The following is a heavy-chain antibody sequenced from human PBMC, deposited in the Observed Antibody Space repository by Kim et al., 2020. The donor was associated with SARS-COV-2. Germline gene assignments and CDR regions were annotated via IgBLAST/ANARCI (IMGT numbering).Heavy chain of an antibody. D-gene: IGHD3-10*01. CDR3: ASGTYYYGSGSYRPIDY. V-gene: IGHV3-23*01. CDR2: ISGSGGST. Sequence: GGSLRLSCAASGFTFSSYAMSWVRQAPGKGLEWVSAISGSGGSTYYADSVKGRFTISRDNSKNTLYLQMNSLRAEDTAVYYCASGTYYYGSGSYRPIDYWGQGTLVTVSS. CDR1: GFTFSSYA. J-gene: IGHJ4*02.